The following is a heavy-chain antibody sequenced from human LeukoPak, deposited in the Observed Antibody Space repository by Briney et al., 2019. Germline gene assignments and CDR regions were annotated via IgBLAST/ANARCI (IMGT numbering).Heavy chain of an antibody. Sequence: GASVKVSCKASGYTFNNFGISWVRQAPGQGLEWMGWISGHTGNTNYAQRLQGRVTMTTDTSTTTAYVELRSLRSDDTAVYYCAKDLLPYYDSSGPFVYWGQGTLVTVSS. CDR2: ISGHTGNT. D-gene: IGHD3-22*01. J-gene: IGHJ4*02. CDR1: GYTFNNFG. V-gene: IGHV1-18*01. CDR3: AKDLLPYYDSSGPFVY.